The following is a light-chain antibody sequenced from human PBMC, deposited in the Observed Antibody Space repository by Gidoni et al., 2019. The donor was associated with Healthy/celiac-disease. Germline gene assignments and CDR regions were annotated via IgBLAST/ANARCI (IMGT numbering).Light chain of an antibody. CDR1: QSVLYSSNNKNG. CDR2: WAS. V-gene: IGKV4-1*01. Sequence: DIVMTQSPDPLAGWLGERATISCKSSQSVLYSSNNKNGLAWYQQQPGQPPKLLIYWASTRESGVPDRFSGSGSGTDFTLTISSLQAEDVAVYFCQQYYSTDPTFGQGTKVEIK. J-gene: IGKJ1*01. CDR3: QQYYSTDPT.